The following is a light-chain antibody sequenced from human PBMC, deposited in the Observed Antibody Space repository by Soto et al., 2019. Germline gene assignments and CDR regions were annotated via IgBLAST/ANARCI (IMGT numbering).Light chain of an antibody. CDR3: QQSYSLWT. V-gene: IGKV1-39*01. J-gene: IGKJ1*01. Sequence: DIQMTQSPSSLSASVGDRVTITCRASQSISSYLNWYQQKPGKAPKLLIYAASSLQSGVPSRFSGSGSGTDFTHTSSSLQPEDFATYYCQQSYSLWTFGQGTKVEIK. CDR2: AAS. CDR1: QSISSY.